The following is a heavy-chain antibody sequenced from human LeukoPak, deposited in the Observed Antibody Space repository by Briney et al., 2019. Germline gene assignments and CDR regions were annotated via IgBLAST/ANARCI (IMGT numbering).Heavy chain of an antibody. CDR2: IYYSGRT. Sequence: SETLSLTCSVSGDSVSRSDSYWDWIRQPPGKGLDWIGTIYYSGRTYYSPSLKSRGTMSVDPSHNPLSLNLRSVTAADTAVYYCARRRYYDGSGYLEWGQGTLLSVSS. J-gene: IGHJ1*01. V-gene: IGHV4-39*01. D-gene: IGHD3-22*01. CDR1: GDSVSRSDSY. CDR3: ARRRYYDGSGYLE.